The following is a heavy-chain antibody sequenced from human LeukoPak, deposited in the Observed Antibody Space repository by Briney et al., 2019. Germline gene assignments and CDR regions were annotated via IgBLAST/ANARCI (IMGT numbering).Heavy chain of an antibody. CDR1: GFTFSSYT. D-gene: IGHD2-2*01. J-gene: IGHJ4*02. CDR2: ISSNGGST. V-gene: IGHV3-64*02. CDR3: ARGRGCSSASCYLDY. Sequence: PGGSLRLSCAASGFTFSSYTMHCVRQAPGKGLEYVSAISSNGGSTYYADSVKGRFTISRDNSKTTLYLHMGSLRAEDMAVYYCARGRGCSSASCYLDYWGQGTLVTVSS.